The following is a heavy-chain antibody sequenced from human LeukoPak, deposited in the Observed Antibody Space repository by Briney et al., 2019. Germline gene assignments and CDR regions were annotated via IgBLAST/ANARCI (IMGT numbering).Heavy chain of an antibody. J-gene: IGHJ4*02. V-gene: IGHV6-1*01. D-gene: IGHD6-19*01. CDR1: GDSVSSLNGA. Sequence: SQTLSLTCAISGDSVSSLNGAWNWIRQSPSRGLEWLGRIYYRSKWYSDYAPSMRGRISINADTSKNQFSLQLNSVTPEDTAVYYCARDLGNTGWYTFEYWGQGTLVTVSS. CDR2: IYYRSKWYS. CDR3: ARDLGNTGWYTFEY.